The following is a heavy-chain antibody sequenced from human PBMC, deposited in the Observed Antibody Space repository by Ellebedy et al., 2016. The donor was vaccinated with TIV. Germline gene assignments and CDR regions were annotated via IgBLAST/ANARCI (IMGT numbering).Heavy chain of an antibody. D-gene: IGHD3-16*01. CDR2: ITGSGDRT. CDR3: AKDQVGGDGRWVFDM. J-gene: IGHJ3*02. Sequence: GESLKISCATSGFTFDNFAMRWFRQAPGKGLEWVSAITGSGDRTFYADSVRGRFTISRDNSKNTLYLKMNSLRAEDTAIYYCAKDQVGGDGRWVFDMWGQGTMVTVSS. V-gene: IGHV3-23*01. CDR1: GFTFDNFA.